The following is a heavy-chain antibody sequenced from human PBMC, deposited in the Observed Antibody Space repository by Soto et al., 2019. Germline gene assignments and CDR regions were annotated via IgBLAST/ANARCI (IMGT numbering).Heavy chain of an antibody. CDR3: AILPVADVVFDI. V-gene: IGHV1-69*02. D-gene: IGHD6-19*01. CDR1: GGTFSSYT. Sequence: QVQLVQSGAEVKKPGSSVKVSCKASGGTFSSYTISWVRQAPGQGLEWMGRIIPILGIAKYAQKFQGRVTITADKSTSTAYMELSSLRSEDTAVYYCAILPVADVVFDIWGQGTMVTVSS. J-gene: IGHJ3*02. CDR2: IIPILGIA.